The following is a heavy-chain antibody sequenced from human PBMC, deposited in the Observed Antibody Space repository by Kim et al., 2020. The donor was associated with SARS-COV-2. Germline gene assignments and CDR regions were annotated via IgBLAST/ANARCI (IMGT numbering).Heavy chain of an antibody. CDR3: VKIPRMGDSSGYYKKTVDY. Sequence: GGSLRLSCSASGFTFSSYAMHWVRQAPGKGLEYVSAISSNGGSTYYADSVKGRFTISRDNSKNTLYLQMSSLRAEDTAVYYCVKIPRMGDSSGYYKKTVDYWGQGTLVTVSS. J-gene: IGHJ4*02. CDR1: GFTFSSYA. D-gene: IGHD3-22*01. CDR2: ISSNGGST. V-gene: IGHV3-64D*06.